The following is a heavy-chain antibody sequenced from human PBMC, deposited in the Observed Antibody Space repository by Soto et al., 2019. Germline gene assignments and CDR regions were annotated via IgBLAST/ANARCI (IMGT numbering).Heavy chain of an antibody. Sequence: SETLSLTCAFSGFFIISGNYCGWIRKPPGKGLEWIGSIFHGGNTYYNPSLKSRVTISVDMSKNQFSLKLNSVTAADTAVYYCARARWYDAFDVWGQGTVVTV. CDR2: IFHGGNT. CDR3: ARARWYDAFDV. J-gene: IGHJ3*01. CDR1: GFFIISGNY. D-gene: IGHD2-15*01. V-gene: IGHV4-38-2*01.